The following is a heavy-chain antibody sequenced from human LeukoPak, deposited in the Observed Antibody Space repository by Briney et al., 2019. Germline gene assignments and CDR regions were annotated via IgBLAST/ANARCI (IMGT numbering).Heavy chain of an antibody. J-gene: IGHJ4*02. CDR3: ARDDPRLRYDY. CDR1: GFTFNTYT. V-gene: IGHV3-48*01. Sequence: PGGSLRLSCAASGFTFNTYTMNWVRQAPGKGLEWVSYISGSSGIIDYADSVRGRFTISRDNAKNSLYLQMNSLRAEDTAVYYCARDDPRLRYDYWGQGTLVTVSS. CDR2: ISGSSGII. D-gene: IGHD4-17*01.